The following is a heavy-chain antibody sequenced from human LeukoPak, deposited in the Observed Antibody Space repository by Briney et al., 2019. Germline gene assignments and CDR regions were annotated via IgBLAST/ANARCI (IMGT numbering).Heavy chain of an antibody. D-gene: IGHD4-23*01. Sequence: GGSLRLSCTGSGYIFGTYWMHWVRQAPGSGLVWVSNINEDGSLTNYAGSVEGRFTISRDNAKDTLFLQMNSLRAEDTAIYYCARDLRGNRDYWGQGTLVTVSS. CDR1: GYIFGTYW. V-gene: IGHV3-74*01. CDR2: INEDGSLT. J-gene: IGHJ4*02. CDR3: ARDLRGNRDY.